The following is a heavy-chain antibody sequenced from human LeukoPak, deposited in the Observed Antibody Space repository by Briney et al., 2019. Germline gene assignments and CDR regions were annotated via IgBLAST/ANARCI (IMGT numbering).Heavy chain of an antibody. Sequence: SETLSLTCTVSGGSISSSSYYWGWIRQPPGKGLEWIESIYYSGNTYYNPSLKSRVTISVDTSKNQFSLKLSSVTAADTAVYYCARLACSSTSCYYYYYYYMDVWGKGTTVTVSS. CDR3: ARLACSSTSCYYYYYYYMDV. D-gene: IGHD2-2*01. J-gene: IGHJ6*03. V-gene: IGHV4-39*01. CDR1: GGSISSSSYY. CDR2: IYYSGNT.